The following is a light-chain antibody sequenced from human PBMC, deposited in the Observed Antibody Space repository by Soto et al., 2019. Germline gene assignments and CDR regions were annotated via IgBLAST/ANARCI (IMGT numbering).Light chain of an antibody. Sequence: EFVLTQSPGTLSLSPGERATLSCRASQSVSGTFLAWYQQKSGQAPSLLIYDASIRATGIPDRFSGSGSGTDFTLTISRLEPEDFAVYYCQHYGSSPQAFGQGTKVDIK. J-gene: IGKJ1*01. CDR2: DAS. CDR1: QSVSGTF. V-gene: IGKV3-20*01. CDR3: QHYGSSPQA.